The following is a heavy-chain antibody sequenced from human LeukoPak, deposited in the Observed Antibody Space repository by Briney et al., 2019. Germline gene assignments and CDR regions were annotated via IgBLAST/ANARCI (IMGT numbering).Heavy chain of an antibody. CDR3: SRGVYIAAAQYGY. D-gene: IGHD6-13*01. CDR2: IYYSGTT. V-gene: IGHV4-59*01. Sequence: SETLSLTCTVSGGSISSYYWSWIRQPPGKGLEWIGYIYYSGTTNYNPSLKSRVTISVDTSKNQFSLKLSTVTAADTAVYYCSRGVYIAAAQYGYWGQGTLVTVSS. CDR1: GGSISSYY. J-gene: IGHJ4*02.